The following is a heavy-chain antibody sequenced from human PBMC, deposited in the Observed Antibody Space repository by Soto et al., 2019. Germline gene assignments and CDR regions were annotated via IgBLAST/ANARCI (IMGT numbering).Heavy chain of an antibody. Sequence: SETLSLTCTVSGGSISSYYRSWIRQPPGKGLEWIGYIYYSGSTNYNPSLKSRVSISVDTSKNQFSLKLSSGTAADTAVYYCAREPYNWNYYAFDIWGQGTMVTVS. CDR2: IYYSGST. V-gene: IGHV4-59*01. CDR1: GGSISSYY. CDR3: AREPYNWNYYAFDI. D-gene: IGHD1-7*01. J-gene: IGHJ3*02.